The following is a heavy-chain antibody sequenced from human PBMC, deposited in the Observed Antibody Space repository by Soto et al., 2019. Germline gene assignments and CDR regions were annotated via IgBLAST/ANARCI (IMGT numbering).Heavy chain of an antibody. Sequence: PSETLSLTCTVSGGSISSGYYWSWIRQHPGKGLEWIGYIYYSGSTYYNPSLKSRVTISVDTSKNQFSLKLSSVTAADTAVYYCVRAKGDYFDYCGQGTLVYV. J-gene: IGHJ4*02. CDR3: VRAKGDYFDY. CDR2: IYYSGST. CDR1: GGSISSGYY. V-gene: IGHV4-31*03.